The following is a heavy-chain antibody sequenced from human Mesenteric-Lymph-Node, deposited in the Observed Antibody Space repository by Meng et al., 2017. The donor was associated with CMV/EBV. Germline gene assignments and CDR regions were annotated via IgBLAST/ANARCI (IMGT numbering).Heavy chain of an antibody. J-gene: IGHJ6*02. CDR2: ISSGSTTI. CDR3: ARDLGYSFGNYNGMDV. Sequence: GESLKISCAASGFIFSSHSMSWVRPAPGKGLEWVSYISSGSTTIYYVDSVKGRLTISRDNAKNSLYLQMNSLRAEDTAVYYCARDLGYSFGNYNGMDVWGQGTTVTVSS. D-gene: IGHD5-18*01. V-gene: IGHV3-48*04. CDR1: GFIFSSHS.